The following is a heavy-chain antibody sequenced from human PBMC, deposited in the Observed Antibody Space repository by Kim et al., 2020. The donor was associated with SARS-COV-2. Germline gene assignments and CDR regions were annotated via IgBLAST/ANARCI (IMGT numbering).Heavy chain of an antibody. D-gene: IGHD3-22*01. CDR3: SGGRGYYGSSGYFN. V-gene: IGHV4-34*01. J-gene: IGHJ4*02. Sequence: SETLSLTCAASGGTFSGYYWSWVRQPPGKGLEWIGEINHSGSTNYNPSLKSRVTISVDTSKNQFSLKLSSVTAADTAAYYCSGGRGYYGSSGYFNWVQGT. CDR2: INHSGST. CDR1: GGTFSGYY.